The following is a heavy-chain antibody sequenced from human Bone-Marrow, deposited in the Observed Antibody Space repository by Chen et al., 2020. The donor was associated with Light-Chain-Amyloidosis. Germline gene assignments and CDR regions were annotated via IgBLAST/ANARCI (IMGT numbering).Heavy chain of an antibody. Sequence: AASGFAFSSYAMSWVRQAPGKGLEWVSTISGSGGSRYYGDSVKGRLTISRDNSKNALFLQMNSLRAEDTAVYYCAKDISYDDILPGYPADAFDIWGQGTMVTVSS. CDR2: ISGSGGSR. V-gene: IGHV3-23*01. CDR3: AKDISYDDILPGYPADAFDI. J-gene: IGHJ3*02. D-gene: IGHD3-9*01. CDR1: GFAFSSYA.